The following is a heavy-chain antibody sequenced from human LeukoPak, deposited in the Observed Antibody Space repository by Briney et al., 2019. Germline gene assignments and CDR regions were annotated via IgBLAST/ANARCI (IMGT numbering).Heavy chain of an antibody. D-gene: IGHD3-10*01. CDR3: AKEDYYGSGRHFDY. J-gene: IGHJ4*02. Sequence: HSGGSPRLSCAASGFTFSSYGMHWVRQAPGKGLEWVAFIRYDGSNKYYADSVKGRFTISRDNSKNTLYLQMNSLRAEDTAVYYCAKEDYYGSGRHFDYWSQGTLVTVSS. V-gene: IGHV3-30*02. CDR2: IRYDGSNK. CDR1: GFTFSSYG.